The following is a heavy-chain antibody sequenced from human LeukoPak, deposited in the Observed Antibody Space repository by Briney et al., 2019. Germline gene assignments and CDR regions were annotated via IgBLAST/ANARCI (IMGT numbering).Heavy chain of an antibody. CDR3: ARDFLGYYYDSSGSFDY. D-gene: IGHD3-22*01. Sequence: PGGSLRLSCAASGFTFSSYSMNWVRQAPGKGPEWVSYISSSSSTIYYADSVKGRFTISRDNAKNSLYLQMNSLRAEDTAVYYCARDFLGYYYDSSGSFDYWGQGTLVTVSS. CDR1: GFTFSSYS. J-gene: IGHJ4*02. V-gene: IGHV3-48*04. CDR2: ISSSSSTI.